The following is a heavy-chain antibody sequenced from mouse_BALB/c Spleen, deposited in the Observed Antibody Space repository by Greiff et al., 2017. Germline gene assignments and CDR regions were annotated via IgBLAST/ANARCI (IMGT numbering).Heavy chain of an antibody. CDR2: ISYSGST. CDR3: ARWGGSRSFDY. Sequence: EVKLQESRPGLVKPSQSLSLTCTVTGYSITSDYAWNWIRQFPGNKLEWMGYISYSGSTSYNPSLKSRISITRDTSKNQFFLQLNSVTTEDTATYYCARWGGSRSFDYWGQGTTLTVSS. CDR1: GYSITSDYA. J-gene: IGHJ2*01. V-gene: IGHV3-2*02. D-gene: IGHD1-1*01.